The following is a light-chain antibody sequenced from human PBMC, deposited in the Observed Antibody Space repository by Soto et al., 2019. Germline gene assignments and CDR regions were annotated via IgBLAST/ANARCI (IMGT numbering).Light chain of an antibody. J-gene: IGLJ1*01. V-gene: IGLV2-14*01. CDR2: EVT. CDR1: SSDVGGYNY. Sequence: QSVLTQPASVSGSLGQSITISCTGTSSDVGGYNYVSWYQQHPGKAPKLLLYEVTTRPSGVSYRFSGSKSGNTASLTISGLQAEDEADYYCTSYTSSILYVFGPGTKVTVL. CDR3: TSYTSSILYV.